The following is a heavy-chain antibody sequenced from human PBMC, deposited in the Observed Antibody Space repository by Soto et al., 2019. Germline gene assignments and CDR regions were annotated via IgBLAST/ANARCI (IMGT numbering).Heavy chain of an antibody. D-gene: IGHD6-25*01. CDR2: ISSSSSYI. CDR1: GFTFSSYS. Sequence: PGGSLRLSCAASGFTFSSYSMNWVRQAPGKGLEWVSSISSSSSYIYYADSVKGRFTISRDNSKNTLFLQMNRLRADDTAVYYCAKGSASGSPYYFDFWGQGTLVTVSS. V-gene: IGHV3-21*01. CDR3: AKGSASGSPYYFDF. J-gene: IGHJ4*02.